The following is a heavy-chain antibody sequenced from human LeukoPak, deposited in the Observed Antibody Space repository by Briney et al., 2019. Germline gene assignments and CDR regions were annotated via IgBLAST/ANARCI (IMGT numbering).Heavy chain of an antibody. V-gene: IGHV3-74*01. CDR1: GFTFSSHW. J-gene: IGHJ6*04. D-gene: IGHD3-10*01. Sequence: GGSLRLSCAASGFTFSSHWMHWVRQAPGKGLVCVSRINSDGSSTSHADSVKGRFTISRDNAKNTLYLQMNSLRAEDTAVYYCARANYGSGSFYAMDVWGKGTTVTVSS. CDR2: INSDGSST. CDR3: ARANYGSGSFYAMDV.